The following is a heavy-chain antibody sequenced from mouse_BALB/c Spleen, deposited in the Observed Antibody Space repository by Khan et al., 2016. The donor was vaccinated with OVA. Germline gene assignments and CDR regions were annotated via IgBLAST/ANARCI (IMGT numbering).Heavy chain of an antibody. CDR1: GDSITSGY. J-gene: IGHJ3*01. V-gene: IGHV3-8*02. CDR3: ARSTYRYAFVY. Sequence: EVQLQESGPSLVKPSQTQSLTCSVSGDSITSGYWSWIRKFPGNKLEYMGYMIYTGYTYYNPSLQSRISITRHTSKNQYYLQLNSVTTEDTATYYCARSTYRYAFVYWGQGTLVTVSA. CDR2: MIYTGYT. D-gene: IGHD2-14*01.